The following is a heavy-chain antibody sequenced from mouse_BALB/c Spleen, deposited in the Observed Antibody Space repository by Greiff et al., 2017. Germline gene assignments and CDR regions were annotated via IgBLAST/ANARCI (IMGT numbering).Heavy chain of an antibody. CDR3: AREVRQGYYFDY. V-gene: IGHV5-9-4*01. CDR2: ISSGGSYT. Sequence: EVHLVESGGGLVKPGGSLKLSCAASGFTFSSYAMSWVRQSPEKRLEWVAEISSGGSYTYYPDTVTGRFTISRDNAKNTLYLEMSSLRSEDTAMYYCAREVRQGYYFDYWGQGTTLTVSS. CDR1: GFTFSSYA. D-gene: IGHD2-14*01. J-gene: IGHJ2*01.